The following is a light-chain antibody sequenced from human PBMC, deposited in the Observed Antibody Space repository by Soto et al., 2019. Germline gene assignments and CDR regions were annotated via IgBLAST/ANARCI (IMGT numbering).Light chain of an antibody. Sequence: VMTQSPATLSVSPGERATLSCRASQSVGSGLAWYQQKPGQAPRLLIYGASTRATGIPARFSGSGSGTEFTLTISSLQSEDFAVYYCQQYNNWPPTFGQGTKVEIK. V-gene: IGKV3-15*01. J-gene: IGKJ1*01. CDR2: GAS. CDR3: QQYNNWPPT. CDR1: QSVGSG.